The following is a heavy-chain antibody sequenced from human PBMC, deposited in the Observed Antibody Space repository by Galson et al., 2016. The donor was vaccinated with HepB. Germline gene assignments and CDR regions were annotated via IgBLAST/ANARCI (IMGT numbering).Heavy chain of an antibody. V-gene: IGHV4-38-2*01. D-gene: IGHD3-22*01. J-gene: IGHJ1*01. CDR1: GYSVTSGFY. CDR3: ASHQSYYHDGVGYSGETLHRADYFDH. CDR2: VYHSGNT. Sequence: SETLSLTCAVSGYSVTSGFYWGWIRQPPGKGLEWIGTVYHSGNTYYNPSLKSRVTMSVDTSKNQFPLRLSSVTAADTAVYYCASHQSYYHDGVGYSGETLHRADYFDHWGLGTLVTVSS.